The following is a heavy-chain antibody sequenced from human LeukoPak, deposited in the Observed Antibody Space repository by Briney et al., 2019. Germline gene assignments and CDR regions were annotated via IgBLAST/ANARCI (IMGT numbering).Heavy chain of an antibody. CDR3: ARVSGWYGLYFDY. J-gene: IGHJ4*02. V-gene: IGHV4-39*07. CDR2: IYYSGST. Sequence: SSETLSLTCTVSGGSISSSSYYWGWIRQPPGKGLEWIGSIYYSGSTYYNPSLKSRVTISVDTSKNQFSLKLSSVTAADTAVYYCARVSGWYGLYFDYWGQGTLVTVSS. CDR1: GGSISSSSYY. D-gene: IGHD6-19*01.